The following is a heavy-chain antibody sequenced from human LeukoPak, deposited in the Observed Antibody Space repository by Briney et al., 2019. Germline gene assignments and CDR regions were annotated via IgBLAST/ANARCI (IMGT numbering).Heavy chain of an antibody. J-gene: IGHJ4*02. Sequence: GGSLRLSCAASGFTVSSNYMSWVRQAPGKGLEWVSVIYSGGSTYYADSVKGRFTISRDNSKNTLYLQMNSLRAEDTAVYYCARARLYYYDSSGYYVDYWGQGTLVTVSS. D-gene: IGHD3-22*01. CDR3: ARARLYYYDSSGYYVDY. CDR1: GFTVSSNY. V-gene: IGHV3-53*01. CDR2: IYSGGST.